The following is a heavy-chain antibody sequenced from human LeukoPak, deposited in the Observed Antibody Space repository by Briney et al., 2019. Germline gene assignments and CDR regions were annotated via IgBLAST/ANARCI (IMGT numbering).Heavy chain of an antibody. Sequence: GSLRLSCAASGFTFSSYAMSWVRQAPGKGLEWVSSISGSGGDTYYGDSVKGRFTISRDNSKNTPYLQVNSLRAEDTAVFYCAKGRISGDAGLDYWGQGTLVTVSA. CDR1: GFTFSSYA. CDR3: AKGRISGDAGLDY. CDR2: ISGSGGDT. D-gene: IGHD6-13*01. V-gene: IGHV3-23*01. J-gene: IGHJ4*02.